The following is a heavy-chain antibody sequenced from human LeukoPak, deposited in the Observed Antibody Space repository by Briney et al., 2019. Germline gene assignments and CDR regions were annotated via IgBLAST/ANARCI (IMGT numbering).Heavy chain of an antibody. V-gene: IGHV3-9*01. Sequence: GGSLRLSCAASGFTFDDYAMHWVRQAPGKGLEWVSGISWNSGSIGYADSVKGRFTISRDNAKNSLYLQMNSLRAEDTALYYCASTSFSSGWYSGAFDIWGQGTMVTVSS. CDR2: ISWNSGSI. CDR3: ASTSFSSGWYSGAFDI. D-gene: IGHD6-19*01. J-gene: IGHJ3*02. CDR1: GFTFDDYA.